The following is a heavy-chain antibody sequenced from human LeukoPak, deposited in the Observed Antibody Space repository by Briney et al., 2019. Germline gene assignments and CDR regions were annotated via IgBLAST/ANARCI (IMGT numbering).Heavy chain of an antibody. CDR1: GFTFSDFY. J-gene: IGHJ4*02. D-gene: IGHD2-2*01. CDR2: ISRGSGSTR. Sequence: GGSPRLSCAASGFTFSDFYMSWFRQVPGKGLEAVAYISRGSGSTRYYTDSARGRFTISRDNGENAVYSQMNSLRTDDTAVYYCVRYAPVDHWGRGALVTVSS. V-gene: IGHV3-11*01. CDR3: VRYAPVDH.